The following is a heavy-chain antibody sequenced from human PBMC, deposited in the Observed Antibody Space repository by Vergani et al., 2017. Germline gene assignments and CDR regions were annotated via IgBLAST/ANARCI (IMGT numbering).Heavy chain of an antibody. J-gene: IGHJ6*02. CDR3: ARHRNWNDDYYYYGMDV. Sequence: EVQLVQSGAEVKKPGESLRISCKGSGYSFTSYWISWVRQMPGKGREWMGRIDPSDSYTNYSPSFQGHVTISADKSISTAYLQWSSLKASDTAMYYCARHRNWNDDYYYYGMDVWGQGTTVTVSS. D-gene: IGHD1-1*01. CDR1: GYSFTSYW. V-gene: IGHV5-10-1*01. CDR2: IDPSDSYT.